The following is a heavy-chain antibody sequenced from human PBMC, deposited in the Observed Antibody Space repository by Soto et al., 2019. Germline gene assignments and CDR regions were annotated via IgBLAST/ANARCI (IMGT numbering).Heavy chain of an antibody. CDR1: GFTFSSYW. CDR2: IKQDGSEK. CDR3: ARDPNPLTYYYGSGSLGNAFDI. V-gene: IGHV3-7*01. Sequence: GGSLRLSCAASGFTFSSYWMSWVRQAPGKGLEWVANIKQDGSEKYYVDSVKGRFTISRDNAKNSLYLQMNSLRAEDTAVYYCARDPNPLTYYYGSGSLGNAFDIWGQGTMVTVSS. D-gene: IGHD3-10*01. J-gene: IGHJ3*02.